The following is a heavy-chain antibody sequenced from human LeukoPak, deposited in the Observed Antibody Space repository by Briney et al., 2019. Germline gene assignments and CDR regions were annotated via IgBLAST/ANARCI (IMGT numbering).Heavy chain of an antibody. J-gene: IGHJ6*03. CDR2: ISGSGDSP. Sequence: PGGSLRLSCAVSGFTFSTYAMTWVRQAPGKGLEWVSTISGSGDSPYYADSVKGRFTISRDNSKNTLYLQMNSLRAEDTAVYYCAKSPFYYYYYYMEVRGEGTTVTVSS. CDR3: AKSPFYYYYYYMEV. V-gene: IGHV3-23*01. CDR1: GFTFSTYA.